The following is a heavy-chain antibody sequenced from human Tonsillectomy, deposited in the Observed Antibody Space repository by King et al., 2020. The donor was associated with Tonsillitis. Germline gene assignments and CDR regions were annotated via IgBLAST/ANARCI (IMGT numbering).Heavy chain of an antibody. CDR3: VRDNWGMHD. Sequence: VQLVESGGGLVQPGGSLTLSCAASGFIFSNYWMHWVRQGPGKGLEWVVHINNDGSGTTYADSVKGRFTISRDNAKSTLHLQMNSLRDEDMAVYYCVRDNWGMHDWGQGTLITVSS. J-gene: IGHJ4*02. CDR2: INNDGSGT. V-gene: IGHV3-74*01. D-gene: IGHD7-27*01. CDR1: GFIFSNYW.